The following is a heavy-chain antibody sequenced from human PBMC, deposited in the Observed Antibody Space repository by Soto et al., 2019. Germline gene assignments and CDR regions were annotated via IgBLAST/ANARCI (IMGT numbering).Heavy chain of an antibody. Sequence: SVKVSCKASGYTFLTYDIRSLRQAPGQGLEWMGWISTYSGDTKYAQKFQGRVTMTTDTSTTTAYLELRSLRSDDTAVYYCARVSGGWSDYWGQGTLVTVSS. D-gene: IGHD6-19*01. J-gene: IGHJ4*02. V-gene: IGHV1-18*01. CDR3: ARVSGGWSDY. CDR1: GYTFLTYD. CDR2: ISTYSGDT.